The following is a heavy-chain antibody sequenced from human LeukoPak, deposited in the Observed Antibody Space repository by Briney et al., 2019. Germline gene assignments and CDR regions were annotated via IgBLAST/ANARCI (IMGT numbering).Heavy chain of an antibody. D-gene: IGHD2-2*01. Sequence: GGSLRLSCAASGFTFSSYSMNWVRQAPGKGLEWVSSISSSSSYIYYADSVKGRFTISRDNAKNSLYLQMNSLRAEDTAVYYCARDIVVVPAAMWQPEWGSTNWFDPWGQGTLVTVSS. J-gene: IGHJ5*02. CDR3: ARDIVVVPAAMWQPEWGSTNWFDP. V-gene: IGHV3-21*04. CDR2: ISSSSSYI. CDR1: GFTFSSYS.